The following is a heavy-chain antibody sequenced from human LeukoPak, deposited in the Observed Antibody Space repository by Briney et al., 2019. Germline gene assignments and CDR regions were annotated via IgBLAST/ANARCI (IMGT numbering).Heavy chain of an antibody. CDR3: ARAPHYSNYGPYYYGMDV. D-gene: IGHD4-11*01. Sequence: GSLRLSCAASGFTFSDYYMCWIRQAPGKGLEWVSYISSSSSYTNYADPVKGRFTISRDNAKNSLYLQMNSLRAEDTAVYYCARAPHYSNYGPYYYGMDVWGQGTTVTVSS. V-gene: IGHV3-11*06. CDR1: GFTFSDYY. CDR2: ISSSSSYT. J-gene: IGHJ6*02.